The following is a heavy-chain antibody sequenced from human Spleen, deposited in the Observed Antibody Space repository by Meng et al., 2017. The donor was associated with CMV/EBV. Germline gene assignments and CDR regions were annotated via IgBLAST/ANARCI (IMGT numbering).Heavy chain of an antibody. CDR3: ARTGEEWFDP. Sequence: SLTCTVSGGSISSYYWSWIRPPPGKGLEWTGYIYYSGSTNYNPSLKSRVTISVDTSKNQFSLKLSSVTAADTAVYYCARTGEEWFDPWGQGTLVTVSS. CDR1: GGSISSYY. V-gene: IGHV4-59*01. J-gene: IGHJ5*02. CDR2: IYYSGST.